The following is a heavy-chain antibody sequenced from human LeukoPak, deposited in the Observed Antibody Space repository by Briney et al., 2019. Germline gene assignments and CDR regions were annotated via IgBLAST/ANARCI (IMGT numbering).Heavy chain of an antibody. CDR1: GFTFSSYA. CDR3: AKVGSYYYDSSGQGAAFDI. CDR2: ISGSGGST. V-gene: IGHV3-23*01. Sequence: GGSLRLSCAASGFTFSSYAMSWVRQAPGKGLEWVSAISGSGGSTYYADSVKGRFTISRDNSKNTLYLQMNSLRAEDTAVYYCAKVGSYYYDSSGQGAAFDIWGQGTMVTVSS. J-gene: IGHJ3*02. D-gene: IGHD3-22*01.